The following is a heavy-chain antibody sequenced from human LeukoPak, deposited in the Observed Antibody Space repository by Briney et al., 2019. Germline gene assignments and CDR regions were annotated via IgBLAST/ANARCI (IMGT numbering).Heavy chain of an antibody. CDR2: IRYDGSNK. D-gene: IGHD3-22*01. CDR3: AKIGVIGLYYFDY. V-gene: IGHV3-30*02. J-gene: IGHJ4*02. CDR1: GFTFSSYG. Sequence: GGSLRLSCAASGFTFSSYGMHWVRQAPGKGLEWVAFIRYDGSNKYYADSVKGRFTISRDNSKNTLYLQMNSLRAEDTAVYYCAKIGVIGLYYFDYWGQGTLVTVSS.